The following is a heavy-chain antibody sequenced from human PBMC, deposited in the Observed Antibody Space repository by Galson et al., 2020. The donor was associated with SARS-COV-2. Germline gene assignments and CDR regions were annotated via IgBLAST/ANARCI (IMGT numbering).Heavy chain of an antibody. CDR3: ARTYSGSYYGEFDY. CDR1: GFTFSSYA. CDR2: ISYDGSNK. Sequence: GGSLRLSCAASGFTFSSYAMHWVRQAPGKGLEWVAVISYDGSNKYYADSVKGRFTISRDNSKNTLYLQMNSLRAEDTAWYYCARTYSGSYYGEFDYWGQGTLVTGSS. J-gene: IGHJ4*02. D-gene: IGHD1-26*01. V-gene: IGHV3-30-3*01.